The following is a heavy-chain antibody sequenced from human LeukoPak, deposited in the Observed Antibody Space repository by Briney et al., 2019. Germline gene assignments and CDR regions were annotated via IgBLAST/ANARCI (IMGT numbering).Heavy chain of an antibody. CDR1: GYSISSGYY. J-gene: IGHJ3*02. CDR3: ARPYSSSSGPWDAFDI. Sequence: ASETLSLTCTVSGYSISSGYYWGWIRQPPGEGLEWIGSIYHSGSTYYNPSLKSRVTISVDRSKNQFSLKLSSVTAADTAVYYCARPYSSSSGPWDAFDIWGQGTMVTVSS. V-gene: IGHV4-38-2*02. CDR2: IYHSGST. D-gene: IGHD6-6*01.